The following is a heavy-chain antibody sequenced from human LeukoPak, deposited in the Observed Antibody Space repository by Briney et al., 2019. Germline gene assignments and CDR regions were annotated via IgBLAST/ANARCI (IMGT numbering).Heavy chain of an antibody. D-gene: IGHD3-10*01. J-gene: IGHJ4*02. CDR3: ARSGSHLWFGELSLSY. V-gene: IGHV3-30*03. CDR1: GFTFSSYG. Sequence: GGSLRLSCAASGFTFSSYGMHWVRQAPGKGLEWVAVISYDGSNKYYADSVKGRFTISRDNSKNTLYLQMNSLRAEDTAVYYCARSGSHLWFGELSLSYWGQGTLVTVSS. CDR2: ISYDGSNK.